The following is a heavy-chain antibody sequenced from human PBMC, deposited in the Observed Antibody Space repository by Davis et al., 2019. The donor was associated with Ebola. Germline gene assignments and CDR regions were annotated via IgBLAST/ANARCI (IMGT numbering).Heavy chain of an antibody. CDR1: GYTFTSYG. CDR3: ARGYCSDGSCYSPDY. V-gene: IGHV1-18*04. J-gene: IGHJ4*02. Sequence: ASVKVSCKASGYTFTSYGISWVRQAPGQGLEWMGWISAYNGNTNYAQKLQGRVTMTTDTSTSTAYMELRSLRSDDTAVYYCARGYCSDGSCYSPDYWGQGTLVTVSS. CDR2: ISAYNGNT. D-gene: IGHD2-15*01.